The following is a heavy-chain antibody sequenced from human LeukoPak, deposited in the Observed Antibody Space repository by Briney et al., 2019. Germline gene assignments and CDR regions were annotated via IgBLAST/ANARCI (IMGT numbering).Heavy chain of an antibody. D-gene: IGHD1-7*01. J-gene: IGHJ5*02. CDR2: IYYSGST. V-gene: IGHV4-59*12. CDR3: ARDRSNWNYRSNWFDP. CDR1: GDSINNYY. Sequence: SETLSLTCTVSGDSINNYYWSWIRQPPGKGLEWIGYIYYSGSTNYNPPLKSRVTISVDTSKNQFSLKLSSVTAADTAVYYCARDRSNWNYRSNWFDPWGQGTLVTVSS.